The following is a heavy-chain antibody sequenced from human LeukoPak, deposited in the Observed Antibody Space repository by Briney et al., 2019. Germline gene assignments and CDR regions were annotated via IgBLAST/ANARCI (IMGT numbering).Heavy chain of an antibody. V-gene: IGHV3-74*01. CDR2: INGDGSNT. D-gene: IGHD2-15*01. CDR3: AVTWGRSGGAFDI. Sequence: GGSLGLSCAASGFTFSSYSMNWVRQAARKGLVWVSRINGDGSNTAYADSVKGRFTISRDNAKNTLYLQMNSLRAEDTAVYYGAVTWGRSGGAFDIWGQGTMVTVSS. CDR1: GFTFSSYS. J-gene: IGHJ3*02.